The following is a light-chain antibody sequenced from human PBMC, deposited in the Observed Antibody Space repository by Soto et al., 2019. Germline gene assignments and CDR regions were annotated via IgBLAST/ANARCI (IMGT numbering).Light chain of an antibody. CDR3: QTWGTGIVL. CDR1: SGHSRYA. V-gene: IGLV4-69*01. CDR2: PNSDGSH. Sequence: QPVLTQSPSASASLGASVKLTCTLSSGHSRYAIAWHQQQPEKGPRYLMKPNSDGSHSRGDGIPDRFSGSSSGAERYLTISSLQSEDEADYYCQTWGTGIVLFGGGTKLTVL. J-gene: IGLJ2*01.